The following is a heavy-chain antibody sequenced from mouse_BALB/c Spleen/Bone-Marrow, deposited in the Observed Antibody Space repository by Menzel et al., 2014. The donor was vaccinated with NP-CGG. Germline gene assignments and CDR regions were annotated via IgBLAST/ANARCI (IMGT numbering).Heavy chain of an antibody. CDR2: ISSGSSTI. D-gene: IGHD2-10*02. V-gene: IGHV5-17*02. Sequence: EVKLVESGGGLAQPGGSRKLSCAASGFTFSSFEMHWVRQAPEKGLEWVAYISSGSSTIYYADPVKGRFTISRDNPKNTLFLQMTSLRSEDTAMYYCVRSYDSYAMAFWGQGASVTVSS. CDR3: VRSYDSYAMAF. CDR1: GFTFSSFE. J-gene: IGHJ4*01.